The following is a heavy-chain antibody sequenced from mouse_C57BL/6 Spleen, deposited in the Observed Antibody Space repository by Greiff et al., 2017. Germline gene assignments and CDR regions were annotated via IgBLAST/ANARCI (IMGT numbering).Heavy chain of an antibody. CDR2: INPSTGGT. D-gene: IGHD5-1*01. CDR1: GYSFTGYY. CDR3: ARKGSNYFDY. J-gene: IGHJ2*01. Sequence: VQLQQSGPELVKPGASVKISCKASGYSFTGYYMHWVKQSSEKSLEWIGEINPSTGGTSYNQKFKGKATLTVDKSSSTAYMQLKSLTSEDSAVYYCARKGSNYFDYWGQGTTLTVSS. V-gene: IGHV1-43*01.